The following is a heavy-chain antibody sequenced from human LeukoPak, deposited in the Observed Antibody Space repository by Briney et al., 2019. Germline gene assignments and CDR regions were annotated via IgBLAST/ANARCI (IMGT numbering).Heavy chain of an antibody. CDR2: INADTGGT. CDR1: GYTFTAYY. D-gene: IGHD1-1*01. V-gene: IGHV1-2*02. J-gene: IGHJ5*02. CDR3: ARGSSVRDWFDR. Sequence: GASVKVSCKASGYTFTAYYMHWVRQAPGQGLEWVGWINADTGGTNYAQKFQGRVTVTTDTSISTAYMELSSLRSDDTAVYYCARGSSVRDWFDRWGQGTLVTVSS.